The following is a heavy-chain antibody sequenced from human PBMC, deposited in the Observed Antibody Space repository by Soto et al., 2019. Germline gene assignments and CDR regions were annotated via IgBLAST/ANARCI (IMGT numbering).Heavy chain of an antibody. CDR2: ISYDGSNK. CDR3: AREGRQWLANDALDI. V-gene: IGHV3-30-3*01. CDR1: GFTFSSYD. J-gene: IGHJ3*02. Sequence: GGSLRLSCAASGFTFSSYDMTCVRQAPGKGLEWVAVISYDGSNKYYADSVNGRFTISRDNSKNTLYLQMNSLRAEDTAVYYCAREGRQWLANDALDIWGQGTMVTVSS. D-gene: IGHD6-19*01.